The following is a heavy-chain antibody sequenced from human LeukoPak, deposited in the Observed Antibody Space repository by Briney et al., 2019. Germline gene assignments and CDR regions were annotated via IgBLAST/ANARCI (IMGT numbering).Heavy chain of an antibody. CDR1: GFPFSDYA. CDR3: ARDHVDTAMLISRVAVYYGMDV. V-gene: IGHV3-23*01. J-gene: IGHJ6*02. D-gene: IGHD5-18*01. CDR2: ISYSGTSA. Sequence: GGSLRLSCAASGFPFSDYAMNWVRQAPGQGLEWVSSISYSGTSAYYAGSVKGRFTISRDNSKNTLYLQMNSLRAEDTAVYYCARDHVDTAMLISRVAVYYGMDVWGQGTTVTVSS.